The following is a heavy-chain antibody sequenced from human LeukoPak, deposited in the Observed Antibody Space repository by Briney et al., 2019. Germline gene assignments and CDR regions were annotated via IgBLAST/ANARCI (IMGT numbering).Heavy chain of an antibody. V-gene: IGHV3-23*01. CDR1: GFTFSSYA. D-gene: IGHD2-2*01. J-gene: IGHJ4*02. CDR3: ARGGSIRDCSSTSCSTDY. Sequence: GGSLRLSCAASGFTFSSYAMSWVRQSPGKGLEWVSGISGSGGSTYYADSVKGRFTISRDNSKNTLYLQMNSLRAEDTAVYYCARGGSIRDCSSTSCSTDYWGQGTLVTVSS. CDR2: ISGSGGST.